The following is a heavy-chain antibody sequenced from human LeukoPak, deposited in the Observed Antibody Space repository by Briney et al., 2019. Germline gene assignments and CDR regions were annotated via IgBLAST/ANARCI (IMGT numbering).Heavy chain of an antibody. CDR3: AKDIYRGGDSSGLCDY. Sequence: PGGSLRLSCAASGFSFDDYGMHWVRQAPGKGPEWVSLISWDGGSTYYADSVKGRFTISRDNSKNSLYLQMHSLRAEDTALYYCAKDIYRGGDSSGLCDYWGQGTLVTVSS. CDR1: GFSFDDYG. V-gene: IGHV3-43D*03. CDR2: ISWDGGST. J-gene: IGHJ4*02. D-gene: IGHD3-22*01.